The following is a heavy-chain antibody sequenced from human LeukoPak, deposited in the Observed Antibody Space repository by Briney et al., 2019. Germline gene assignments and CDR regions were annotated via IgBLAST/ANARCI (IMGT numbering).Heavy chain of an antibody. V-gene: IGHV1-46*01. CDR1: GYTFTSYY. J-gene: IGHJ3*02. CDR2: INPSGGST. Sequence: ASVKVSCKASGYTFTSYYMHWVRQAPGQGLEWMGIINPSGGSTSYAQKFQGRVTMTRDTSTSTVYMELSSLRSEDTAVYYCANEDHYYDSSGSDAFDIWGQGTMVTVSS. D-gene: IGHD3-22*01. CDR3: ANEDHYYDSSGSDAFDI.